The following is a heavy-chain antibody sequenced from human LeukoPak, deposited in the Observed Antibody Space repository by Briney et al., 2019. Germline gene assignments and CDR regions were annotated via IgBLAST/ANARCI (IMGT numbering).Heavy chain of an antibody. J-gene: IGHJ6*03. D-gene: IGHD2-2*01. CDR3: ARDVRMRRVVPAAIRLLQGYMDV. CDR1: GGTFSSYA. V-gene: IGHV1-69*05. CDR2: IIPIFGTA. Sequence: GASVKVSCKASGGTFSSYAISWVRQAPGQGLEWMGGIIPIFGTANYAQKFQGRVTMTTDTSTSTAYMELRSLRSDDTAVYYCARDVRMRRVVPAAIRLLQGYMDVWGKGTTVTVSS.